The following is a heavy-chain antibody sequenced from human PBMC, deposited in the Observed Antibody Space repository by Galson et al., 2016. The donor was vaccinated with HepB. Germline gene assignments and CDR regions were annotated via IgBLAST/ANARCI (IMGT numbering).Heavy chain of an antibody. J-gene: IGHJ6*02. V-gene: IGHV3-11*01. Sequence: SLRLSCAASGFTFSDYYMSWIRQAPGKGLEWISYMSNSGSTIFYADSVKGRFTISRDNTKNSLYMQMNGLRVEDTAKYYCAKLRDGYDWGAFDIWGLGTTVSVSS. CDR1: GFTFSDYY. D-gene: IGHD3-16*01. CDR3: AKLRDGYDWGAFDI. CDR2: MSNSGSTI.